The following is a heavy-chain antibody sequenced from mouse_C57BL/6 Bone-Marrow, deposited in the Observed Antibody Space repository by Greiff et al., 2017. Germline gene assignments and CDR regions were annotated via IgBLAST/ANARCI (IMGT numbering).Heavy chain of an antibody. V-gene: IGHV14-2*01. CDR2: IDPEDGET. CDR3: TRALIYYGTNY. D-gene: IGHD1-1*01. Sequence: VQLQQSGAELVKPGASVKLSCTASGFNIKDYYIHWVKQRTEQGLEWIGRIDPEDGETKYAPKFQDKATITADTSSNTAYLQLSSLTSEDTALYYCTRALIYYGTNYWGQGTTLTVSS. CDR1: GFNIKDYY. J-gene: IGHJ2*01.